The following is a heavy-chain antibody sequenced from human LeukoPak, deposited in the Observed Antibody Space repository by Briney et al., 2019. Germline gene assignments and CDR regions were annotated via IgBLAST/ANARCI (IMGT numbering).Heavy chain of an antibody. CDR1: GFTFSSYS. CDR3: ARDSLITSRANYYYYYMDV. V-gene: IGHV3-48*01. CDR2: ISSCSSTI. D-gene: IGHD2-2*01. J-gene: IGHJ6*03. Sequence: GGSLRLSCAASGFTFSSYSMDWLRQAPGKGLEWVSYISSCSSTIYYADSVKGRFTISRDNAKNSLYLQMNSLRAEDTAVYYCARDSLITSRANYYYYYMDVWGKGTTVTVSS.